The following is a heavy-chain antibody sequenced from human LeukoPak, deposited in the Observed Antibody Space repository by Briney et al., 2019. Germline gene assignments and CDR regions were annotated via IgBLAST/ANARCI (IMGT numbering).Heavy chain of an antibody. CDR2: MSSDGNAM. D-gene: IGHD3-22*01. V-gene: IGHV3-30-3*01. J-gene: IGHJ4*02. CDR3: VRESEYYFDHSASFDY. CDR1: GFTFTAYL. Sequence: PGGSLRLSCAASGFTFTAYLIHWVRQAPGKGLEWVAVMSSDGNAMFYADSVKGRFTISRGNSKNTLYLQMNSLRAEDTAVYYCVRESEYYFDHSASFDYWGQGTLVTVSS.